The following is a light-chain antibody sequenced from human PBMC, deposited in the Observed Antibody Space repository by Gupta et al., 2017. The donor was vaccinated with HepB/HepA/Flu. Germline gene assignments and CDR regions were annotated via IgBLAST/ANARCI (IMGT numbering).Light chain of an antibody. CDR2: NDT. Sequence: QPVLPQPPSASGPPGQRVPLPCSGSSSNIGNDNAYWYQQLPGTAPKLLIYNDTQRPSGVPDRFSGSKSGTTASLAISGLRSEDEADYYCVGWDDSLSGYVFGAGTKVTVL. J-gene: IGLJ1*01. V-gene: IGLV1-47*02. CDR1: SSNIGNDN. CDR3: VGWDDSLSGYV.